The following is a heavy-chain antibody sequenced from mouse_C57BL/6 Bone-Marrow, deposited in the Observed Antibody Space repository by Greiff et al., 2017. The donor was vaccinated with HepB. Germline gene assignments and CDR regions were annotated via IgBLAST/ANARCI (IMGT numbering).Heavy chain of an antibody. D-gene: IGHD1-1*01. J-gene: IGHJ2*01. Sequence: QVQLQQPGAELVKPGASVKLSCKASGYTFTSYWMQWVKQRPGQGLEWIGEIDPSDSYTNYNQKFKGKATLTVDTSSSTAYMQLSSLTSEDSAVYYCARSGVLRYLDYFDYWGQGTTLTVSS. CDR1: GYTFTSYW. V-gene: IGHV1-50*01. CDR2: IDPSDSYT. CDR3: ARSGVLRYLDYFDY.